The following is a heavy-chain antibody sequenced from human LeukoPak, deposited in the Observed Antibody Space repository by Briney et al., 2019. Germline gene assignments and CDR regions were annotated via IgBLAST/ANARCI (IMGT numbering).Heavy chain of an antibody. CDR1: GYTFTNYE. CDR3: ARESIFGVNGVGSFDP. CDR2: MNPSSGNT. Sequence: ASVKVSSKASGYTFTNYEINWVRQGTGQGLEWLGWMNPSSGNTGYAQKFQGRVTMTRDTSISTAYMELSSLRSEDTAVYYCARESIFGVNGVGSFDPWGQGTLVTVSS. J-gene: IGHJ5*02. V-gene: IGHV1-8*01. D-gene: IGHD3-3*01.